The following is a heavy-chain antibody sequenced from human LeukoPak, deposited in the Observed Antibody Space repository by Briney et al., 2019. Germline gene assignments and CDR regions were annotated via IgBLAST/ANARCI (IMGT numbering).Heavy chain of an antibody. CDR1: GGSISSSSYY. D-gene: IGHD1-14*01. Sequence: SETLSLTCTVSGGSISSSSYYWGWIRQPPGKGLEWIGSIYYSGSTYYNPSLKSRVTISVDTSKNQFSLKLSSVTAADTAVYYCAGAREPLIYTYYFDYWGQGTLVTVSS. V-gene: IGHV4-39*07. CDR2: IYYSGST. J-gene: IGHJ4*02. CDR3: AGAREPLIYTYYFDY.